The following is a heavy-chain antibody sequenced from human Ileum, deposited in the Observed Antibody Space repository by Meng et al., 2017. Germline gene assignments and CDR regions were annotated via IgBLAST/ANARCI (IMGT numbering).Heavy chain of an antibody. Sequence: QVQRVQSGPEGKKPGASGKLSCKASGYTFTSHYMHWVRQAPGQGLEWVGIINPSGGSTSYAQKFQGGVTMTRDTSTSIVYMELSSLRSEDTAVYYCARDVVMVPSALYYFDYWGQGTLVTVSS. CDR2: INPSGGST. D-gene: IGHD2-2*01. J-gene: IGHJ4*02. CDR1: GYTFTSHY. CDR3: ARDVVMVPSALYYFDY. V-gene: IGHV1-46*01.